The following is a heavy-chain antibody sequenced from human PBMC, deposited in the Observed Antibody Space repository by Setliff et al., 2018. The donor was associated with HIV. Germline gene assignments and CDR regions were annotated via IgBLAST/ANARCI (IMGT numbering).Heavy chain of an antibody. Sequence: PSETLSLTCAVSGYAISSGYYWGWIRRPPGKGLEWIGSIYNRGSTYYNPSLKSRVTISADTSKNQFSLKLSSVTAADTAVYYCARELLRSWDGSENSYKPYYFDYWGQGTLVTVS. D-gene: IGHD3-10*01. CDR1: GYAISSGYY. CDR2: IYNRGST. V-gene: IGHV4-38-2*02. CDR3: ARELLRSWDGSENSYKPYYFDY. J-gene: IGHJ4*02.